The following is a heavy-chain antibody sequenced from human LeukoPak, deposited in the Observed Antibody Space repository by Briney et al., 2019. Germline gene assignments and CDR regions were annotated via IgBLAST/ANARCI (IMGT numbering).Heavy chain of an antibody. CDR2: ISSNGGST. J-gene: IGHJ6*02. CDR3: ARDFNWGWGEVPTGMDV. Sequence: PGGSLRLSCSASGFTFSSYAMHWARQAPGKGLEYVSAISSNGGSTYYADSVKGRFTISRDNSKNTLYLQMNSLRAEDTAVYYCARDFNWGWGEVPTGMDVWGQGTTVTVSS. V-gene: IGHV3-64*04. D-gene: IGHD7-27*01. CDR1: GFTFSSYA.